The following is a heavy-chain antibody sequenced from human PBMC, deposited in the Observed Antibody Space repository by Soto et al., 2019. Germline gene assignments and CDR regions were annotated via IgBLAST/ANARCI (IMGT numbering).Heavy chain of an antibody. V-gene: IGHV1-69*13. CDR3: ASTFQRYCSGGSCLYYFDY. J-gene: IGHJ4*02. CDR1: GGTFSSYA. D-gene: IGHD2-15*01. Sequence: ASVKVSCKASGGTFSSYAISWVRQAPGQGLEWMGGIIPIFGTANYAQKFQGRVTITADESTSTAYMELSSLRSEDTAVYYCASTFQRYCSGGSCLYYFDYWGQGTLVPVSS. CDR2: IIPIFGTA.